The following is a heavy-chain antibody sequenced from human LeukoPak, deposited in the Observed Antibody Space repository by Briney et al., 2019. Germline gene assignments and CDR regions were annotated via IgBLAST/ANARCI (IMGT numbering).Heavy chain of an antibody. V-gene: IGHV3-74*03. J-gene: IGHJ4*02. D-gene: IGHD3-3*01. CDR2: LRSSGNGT. CDR3: ARDLEGDY. CDR1: GFNFSTHW. Sequence: PGGSLRLSCAASGFNFSTHWMHWVRQAPGKGLVWVSRLRSSGNGTTYADSVKGRFTISRDNAKNTLYLQMNSLRAEDTAVYYCARDLEGDYWGQGTLVTVSS.